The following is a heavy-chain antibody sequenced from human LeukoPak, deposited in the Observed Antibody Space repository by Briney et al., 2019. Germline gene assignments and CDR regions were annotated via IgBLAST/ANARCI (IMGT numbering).Heavy chain of an antibody. D-gene: IGHD6-13*01. CDR2: INPNSGGT. CDR3: ARGPAAAGTKDWFDP. V-gene: IGHV1-2*02. CDR1: GYTFTGYY. Sequence: ASVKVSCKASGYTFTGYYMHWVRQAPGQGLEWMGWINPNSGGTNYAQKFQGRVTMTRDTSISTAYMELSRLRSDDTAVYYCARGPAAAGTKDWFDPWGQGTLVTVSP. J-gene: IGHJ5*02.